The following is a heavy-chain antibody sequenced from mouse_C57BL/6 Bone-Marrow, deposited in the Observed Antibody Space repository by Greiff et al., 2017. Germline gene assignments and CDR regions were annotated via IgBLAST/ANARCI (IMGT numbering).Heavy chain of an antibody. J-gene: IGHJ4*01. V-gene: IGHV1-18*01. CDR3: ARLGSNCYAMDY. Sequence: EVQLVESGPELVKPGASVKIPCKASGYTFTDYNMDWVKQSHGKSLEWIGDINPNNGGTIYNQKFKGKATLTVDKSSSTAYMELRSLTSEDTAVYYCARLGSNCYAMDYWGQGTSVTVSS. D-gene: IGHD2-5*01. CDR1: GYTFTDYN. CDR2: INPNNGGT.